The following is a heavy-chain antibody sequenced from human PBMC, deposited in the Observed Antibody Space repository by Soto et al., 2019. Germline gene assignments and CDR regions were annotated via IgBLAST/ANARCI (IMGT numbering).Heavy chain of an antibody. V-gene: IGHV2-5*02. CDR1: GFSLSTSGVG. Sequence: QITLKESGPTLVKPTQTLTLTCTFSGFSLSTSGVGVGWIRQPPGKALEWLALIYWDDDKRYSPSLKSRLTTXKXTXXHPVVLTMTNMDPVDTATYYCAHRPGGYSSSWFDYWGQGTLVTVSS. CDR3: AHRPGGYSSSWFDY. D-gene: IGHD6-13*01. J-gene: IGHJ4*02. CDR2: IYWDDDK.